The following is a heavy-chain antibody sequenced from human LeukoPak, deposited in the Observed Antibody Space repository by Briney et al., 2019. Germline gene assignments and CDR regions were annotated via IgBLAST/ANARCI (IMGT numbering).Heavy chain of an antibody. J-gene: IGHJ4*02. CDR1: GDXISSSRYY. D-gene: IGHD6-19*01. CDR2: IYYSGST. Sequence: PSETLSLTCTVSGDXISSSRYYWGWIRQPPGRGLEWIGSIYYSGSTYYNPSLKSRVTIFVDTSKNQFSLKLRSVTAADTAVYYCARQVAGVYYFDYWGQGTLVTVSS. CDR3: ARQVAGVYYFDY. V-gene: IGHV4-39*01.